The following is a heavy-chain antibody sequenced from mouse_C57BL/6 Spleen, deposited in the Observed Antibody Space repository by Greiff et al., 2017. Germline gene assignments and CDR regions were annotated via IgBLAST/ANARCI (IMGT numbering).Heavy chain of an antibody. CDR2: IHPNSGST. CDR3: ASYYGNYSAMDY. D-gene: IGHD2-1*01. CDR1: GYTFTSSW. Sequence: QVQLQQPGAELVKPGASVKLSCKASGYTFTSSWMHWVKQRPGQGLEWIGMIHPNSGSTNYNEKFKSKATLTVDKSSSTAYMQLSSLTSEDSAVYYCASYYGNYSAMDYWGQGTSVTVSS. J-gene: IGHJ4*01. V-gene: IGHV1-64*01.